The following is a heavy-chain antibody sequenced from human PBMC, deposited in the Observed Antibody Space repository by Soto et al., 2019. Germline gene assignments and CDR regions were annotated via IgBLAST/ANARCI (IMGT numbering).Heavy chain of an antibody. CDR3: ARARLRAVYAFDI. Sequence: WTCIRQRPGKGLEWIGYIYYSGSTYYSPSLKSRLSISLDTSKNQFSLRLSSVTAADTAMYYCARARLRAVYAFDIWGQGTMVTVSS. J-gene: IGHJ3*02. D-gene: IGHD5-12*01. CDR2: IYYSGST. V-gene: IGHV4-31*02.